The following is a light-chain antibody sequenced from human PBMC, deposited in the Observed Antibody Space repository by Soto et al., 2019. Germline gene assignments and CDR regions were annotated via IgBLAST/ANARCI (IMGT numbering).Light chain of an antibody. J-gene: IGLJ1*01. CDR1: SGDIGGYDY. CDR2: EVT. Sequence: QSALTQPPSASGSPGQSVTISCTGTSGDIGGYDYVSWYQQHPGKAPKLMIYEVTKRPLGVPDRCSGSKSVNTASLTVSGLQAEDEADYYCSSYAGSNNPYVFGTGTKLTVL. CDR3: SSYAGSNNPYV. V-gene: IGLV2-8*01.